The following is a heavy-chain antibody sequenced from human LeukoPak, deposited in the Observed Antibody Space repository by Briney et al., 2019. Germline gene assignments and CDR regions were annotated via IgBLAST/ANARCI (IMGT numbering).Heavy chain of an antibody. D-gene: IGHD5-24*01. J-gene: IGHJ4*02. CDR2: INHSGST. CDR3: ARGLRRWLQITQYFDY. CDR1: GGSFSGYY. V-gene: IGHV4-34*01. Sequence: SETLSLTCAVYGGSFSGYYWSWIRQPPGKGLEWIGEINHSGSTNYNPSLKSRGTISVDTSKNQFSLKLSSVTAADTAVYYCARGLRRWLQITQYFDYWGQGTLVTVSS.